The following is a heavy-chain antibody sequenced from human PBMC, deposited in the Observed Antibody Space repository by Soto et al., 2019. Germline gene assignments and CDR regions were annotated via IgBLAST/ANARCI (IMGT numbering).Heavy chain of an antibody. J-gene: IGHJ6*02. V-gene: IGHV4-34*01. CDR1: GGSFSGYY. Sequence: PSETLSLTCAVYGGSFSGYYWSWIRQPPGKGLEWIGEINHSGSTNYNPSLKSRVTISVDTSKNQFSLKLSSVTAADTAVYYCARVRLTIFGVVISFRYGMDVWGQGTTGTVSS. D-gene: IGHD3-3*01. CDR3: ARVRLTIFGVVISFRYGMDV. CDR2: INHSGST.